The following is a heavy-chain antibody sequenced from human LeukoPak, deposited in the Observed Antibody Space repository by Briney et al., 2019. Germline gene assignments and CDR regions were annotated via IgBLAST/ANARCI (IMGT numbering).Heavy chain of an antibody. V-gene: IGHV3-30*02. CDR2: IRYDGNDK. J-gene: IGHJ4*02. CDR1: GFTFSYYS. CDR3: ARDGSGYYYVFQLDY. D-gene: IGHD3-22*01. Sequence: AGGSLSLSCAASGFTFSYYSMHWVRQAPGKGLERVAFIRYDGNDKFYADSVKGRFAISRDTSRNTLYLQMNSLRAEDTAVYYCARDGSGYYYVFQLDYWGQGTLVTVSS.